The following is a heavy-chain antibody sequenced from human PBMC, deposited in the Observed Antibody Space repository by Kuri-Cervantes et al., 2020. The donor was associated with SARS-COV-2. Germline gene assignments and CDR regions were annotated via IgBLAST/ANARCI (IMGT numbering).Heavy chain of an antibody. CDR3: ARAAAVTTYYYYYMDV. Sequence: SVKVSCKASGGTFSSYAISWVRQAPGQGLEWMGRIIPIFGTANYAQKFQGRVTITADESTSTAYMELSSLRSDDTAVYYCARAAAVTTYYYYYMDVWGKGTTVTVSS. J-gene: IGHJ6*03. D-gene: IGHD4-11*01. CDR2: IIPIFGTA. V-gene: IGHV1-69*13. CDR1: GGTFSSYA.